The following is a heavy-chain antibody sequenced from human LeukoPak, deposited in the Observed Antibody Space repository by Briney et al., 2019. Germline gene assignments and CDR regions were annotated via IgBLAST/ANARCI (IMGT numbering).Heavy chain of an antibody. V-gene: IGHV3-23*05. Sequence: GGSLRLSCAASGFTFSGYAMNWVRQAPGKGLEWVSLIFASGSTTKYADSVKGRFTISRDNSKNTLYLQMNSLRAEDTAMYYCARGDDSGYYDYFDYWGQGALVTVSS. J-gene: IGHJ4*02. CDR1: GFTFSGYA. CDR2: IFASGSTT. CDR3: ARGDDSGYYDYFDY. D-gene: IGHD3-22*01.